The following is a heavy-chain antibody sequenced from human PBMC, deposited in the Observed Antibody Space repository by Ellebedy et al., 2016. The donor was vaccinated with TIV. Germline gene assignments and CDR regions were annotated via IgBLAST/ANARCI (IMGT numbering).Heavy chain of an antibody. CDR3: ARDKSPTMIALDF. CDR1: GFIFSNYG. J-gene: IGHJ4*02. CDR2: INSDGSRT. V-gene: IGHV3-74*01. D-gene: IGHD3-22*01. Sequence: PGGSLRLSCEASGFIFSNYGMHWVRQAPGKGLVWVSLINSDGSRTTYADSVKGRFTISRDNSKNTLYLQMSSLRADDTAIYYCARDKSPTMIALDFWGQGTLVTVSS.